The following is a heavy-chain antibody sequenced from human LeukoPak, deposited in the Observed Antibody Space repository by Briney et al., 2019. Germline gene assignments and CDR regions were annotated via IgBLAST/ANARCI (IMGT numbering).Heavy chain of an antibody. Sequence: PSETLSLTCTVSGYSISSGYYWGWIRQPPGKGLEWIGSIYHSGSTYYNPSLKSRVTISVDTSKNQFSLKLSSVTAADTAVYYCARSTQDAFDIWGQGTMVTVSS. CDR2: IYHSGST. CDR3: ARSTQDAFDI. D-gene: IGHD2-2*01. J-gene: IGHJ3*02. V-gene: IGHV4-38-2*02. CDR1: GYSISSGYY.